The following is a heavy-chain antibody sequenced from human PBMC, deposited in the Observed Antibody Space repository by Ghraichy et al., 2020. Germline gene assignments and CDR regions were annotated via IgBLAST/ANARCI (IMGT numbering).Heavy chain of an antibody. Sequence: GGSLRLSCAASGFTFISYSMNWVRQAPGKGLEWVSSISSGSSYIYYADSVKGRFTISRDNAKNSLYLQMNNLRADDTAVYYCTRDREMTAYYWYFDLWGRGTLVTVSS. V-gene: IGHV3-21*01. D-gene: IGHD2-21*02. CDR2: ISSGSSYI. J-gene: IGHJ2*01. CDR1: GFTFISYS. CDR3: TRDREMTAYYWYFDL.